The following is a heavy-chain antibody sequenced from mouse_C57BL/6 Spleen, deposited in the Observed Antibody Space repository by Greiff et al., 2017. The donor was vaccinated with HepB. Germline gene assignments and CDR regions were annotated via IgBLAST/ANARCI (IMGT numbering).Heavy chain of an antibody. J-gene: IGHJ3*01. CDR2: IDPENGDT. CDR1: GFNIKDDY. CDR3: TSYYGSSQGAY. V-gene: IGHV14-4*01. Sequence: VQLQQSGAELVRPGASVKLSCTASGFNIKDDYMHWVKQRPEQGLEWIGWIDPENGDTEYASKFQGKAPITADTAANTAYLQLSSLTSEDTAVYYCTSYYGSSQGAYWGQGTLVTVSA. D-gene: IGHD1-1*01.